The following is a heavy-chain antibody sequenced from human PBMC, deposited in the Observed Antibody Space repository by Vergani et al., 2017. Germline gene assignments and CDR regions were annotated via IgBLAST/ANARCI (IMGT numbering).Heavy chain of an antibody. J-gene: IGHJ3*02. Sequence: QLQLQESGSGLVKPSQTLSLTCAVSGGSISSGGYSWSWIRQPPGKSLEWIGYIYHSGSTYYNPSLKSRVTISVDRSKNQFSLKLSSVTAADTAVYYCARVGDYGGNLGDAFDIWGQGTMVTVSS. V-gene: IGHV4-30-2*01. CDR2: IYHSGST. CDR3: ARVGDYGGNLGDAFDI. D-gene: IGHD4-23*01. CDR1: GGSISSGGYS.